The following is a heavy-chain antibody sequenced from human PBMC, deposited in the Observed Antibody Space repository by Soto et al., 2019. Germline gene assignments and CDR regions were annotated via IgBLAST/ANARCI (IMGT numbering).Heavy chain of an antibody. J-gene: IGHJ5*02. CDR2: IYYSGST. Sequence: QVQLQESGPGLVKPSQTLSLTCTVSGGSISSGDYYWSWIRQPPGEGLEWIGYIYYSGSTYYNPSLKSRVTIAVDTSKNQFSLKLSSVTAADTAVYYCARERPDGARLDPWGQGTLVTASS. V-gene: IGHV4-30-4*01. CDR1: GGSISSGDYY. D-gene: IGHD6-6*01. CDR3: ARERPDGARLDP.